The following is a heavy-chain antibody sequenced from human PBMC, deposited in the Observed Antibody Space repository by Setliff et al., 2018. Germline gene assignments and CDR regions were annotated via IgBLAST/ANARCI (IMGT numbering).Heavy chain of an antibody. D-gene: IGHD3-22*01. Sequence: SETLSLTCSVSGGSIISSTYNWGWIRQPPGKGLEWIGSIYYSGTTYYNPSLESRFTISRDNAKNSVYLQVNSLRAEDTAVYYCATNPPKGPSGGYYYDDPYYYYMDVWGKGTTVTVSS. CDR1: GGSIISSTYN. CDR3: ATNPPKGPSGGYYYDDPYYYYMDV. CDR2: IYYSGTT. J-gene: IGHJ6*03. V-gene: IGHV4-39*01.